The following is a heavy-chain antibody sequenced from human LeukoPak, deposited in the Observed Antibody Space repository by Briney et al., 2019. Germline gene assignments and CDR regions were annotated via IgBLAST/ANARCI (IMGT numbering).Heavy chain of an antibody. CDR3: AKDIMGADGLGDCSGGSCYFGIYYYYGMDV. Sequence: QSGGSLRLSCAASGFTFSSYAMHWVRQAPGKGLEWVAVISYDGSNKYYADSVKGRFTISRDNSKNTLYLQMNSLRAEDTAVCYCAKDIMGADGLGDCSGGSCYFGIYYYYGMDVWGQGTTVTVSS. V-gene: IGHV3-30-3*01. J-gene: IGHJ6*02. CDR2: ISYDGSNK. D-gene: IGHD2-15*01. CDR1: GFTFSSYA.